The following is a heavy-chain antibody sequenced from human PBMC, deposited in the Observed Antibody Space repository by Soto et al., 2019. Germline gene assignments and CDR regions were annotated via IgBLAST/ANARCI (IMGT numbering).Heavy chain of an antibody. CDR2: ISAYTDNP. CDR3: ARVIPGAEAWFGT. V-gene: IGHV1-18*01. D-gene: IGHD2-2*01. CDR1: GYTFTNYG. Sequence: ASVKVSCKASGYTFTNYGVTWVRQAPGQGLEWMGWISAYTDNPNYAQKFQGRVTMTIDTSTSTAYMDLRSLTSEDTAVYYCARVIPGAEAWFGTWGQGTLVTVSS. J-gene: IGHJ5*02.